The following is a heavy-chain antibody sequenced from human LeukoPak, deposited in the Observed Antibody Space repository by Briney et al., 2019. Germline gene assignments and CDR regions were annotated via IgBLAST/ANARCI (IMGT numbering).Heavy chain of an antibody. CDR2: INPSGGST. CDR1: GYTFTSYY. CDR3: ARGVRIAARAPITYYSDY. D-gene: IGHD6-6*01. Sequence: GASVKVSCKASGYTFTSYYMHWVRQAPGQGLEWMGIINPSGGSTSYAQKFQGRVTMTRDMSTSTVYMELSSLRSEDTAVYYCARGVRIAARAPITYYSDYWGQGTLVTVSS. J-gene: IGHJ4*02. V-gene: IGHV1-46*01.